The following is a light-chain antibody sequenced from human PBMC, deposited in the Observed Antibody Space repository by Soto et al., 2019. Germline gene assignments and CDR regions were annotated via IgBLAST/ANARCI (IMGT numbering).Light chain of an antibody. V-gene: IGKV3-11*01. CDR1: QSVSTF. Sequence: EIVLTQSPATLSLSPGERAILSCRASQSVSTFLAWFQQKPGQPPRLLIYNASNRTTGIPARFSGSGSGTDFTLTISSPEPEDFAVYYCQQRGDWPPITFGQGTHWRL. CDR2: NAS. J-gene: IGKJ5*01. CDR3: QQRGDWPPIT.